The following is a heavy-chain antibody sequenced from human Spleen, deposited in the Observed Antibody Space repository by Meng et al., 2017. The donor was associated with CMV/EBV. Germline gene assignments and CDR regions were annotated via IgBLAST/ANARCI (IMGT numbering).Heavy chain of an antibody. CDR3: AREGTMGSYYYGVDV. V-gene: IGHV4-4*02. CDR2: IYHSGST. J-gene: IGHJ6*02. D-gene: IGHD1-7*01. CDR1: GDSVSSSNW. Sequence: SETLSLTCAVSGDSVSSSNWWSWVRQPPGKGLEWIGEIYHSGSTNYNPSLKSRVTISVDKSKNQFSLKLTSVTAADTAVYYCAREGTMGSYYYGVDVWGQGTTVTVSS.